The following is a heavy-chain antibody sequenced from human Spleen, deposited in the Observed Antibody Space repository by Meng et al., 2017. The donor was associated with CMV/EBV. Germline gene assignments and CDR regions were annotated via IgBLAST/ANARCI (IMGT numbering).Heavy chain of an antibody. Sequence: GGSLRLSCAASGFNFSSYNMNWVRQAPGKGLEWVSSISSSSSYIYYADSVKGRFTISRDNAKNSLYLLMNSLRAEDTAVYYCARGAYCGGDCFNYWGQGTLVTVSS. V-gene: IGHV3-21*01. CDR1: GFNFSSYN. J-gene: IGHJ4*02. CDR2: ISSSSSYI. CDR3: ARGAYCGGDCFNY. D-gene: IGHD2-21*01.